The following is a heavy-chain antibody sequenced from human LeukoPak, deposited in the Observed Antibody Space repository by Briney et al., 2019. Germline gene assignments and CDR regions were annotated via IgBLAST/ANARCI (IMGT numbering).Heavy chain of an antibody. J-gene: IGHJ4*02. V-gene: IGHV4-4*07. CDR2: IYTTGST. CDR1: GGSINSYY. Sequence: SETLSLTCTVSGGSINSYYWGWIRQPAGKGLEWIGRIYTTGSTNYNPSLKSRVTISVDTSKNQFSLKLTSVTAADTGTYYCARAGYTISYYSLDYWGQGALVTVSS. CDR3: ARAGYTISYYSLDY. D-gene: IGHD1-26*01.